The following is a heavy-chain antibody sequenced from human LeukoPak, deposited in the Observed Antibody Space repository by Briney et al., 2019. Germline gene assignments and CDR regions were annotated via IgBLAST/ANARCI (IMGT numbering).Heavy chain of an antibody. D-gene: IGHD5-24*01. J-gene: IGHJ4*02. Sequence: GGSLRLSCAASGFTFSDYYMSWIRQAPGKGLEWVSYISSSGSTIYYADSVKGRFTISRDNAKNSLYLQMNSLRAEDTAVYYCARLERVGGYNSPYLDYWGQGTLVTVSS. V-gene: IGHV3-11*04. CDR1: GFTFSDYY. CDR3: ARLERVGGYNSPYLDY. CDR2: ISSSGSTI.